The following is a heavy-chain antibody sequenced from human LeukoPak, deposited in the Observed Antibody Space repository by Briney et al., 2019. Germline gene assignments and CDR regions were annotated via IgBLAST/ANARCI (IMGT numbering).Heavy chain of an antibody. V-gene: IGHV3-15*01. Sequence: GGSLRLSCAASGFTFTNAWMTWVRQAPGKGLEWVGRIKSKGDGETTDYAAPVKGRFTMSRADSKATLYLQMNSLKAEDTAVYYCATDLGLTMIRGVIVHWGQGALVTVSS. D-gene: IGHD3-10*01. CDR1: GFTFTNAW. J-gene: IGHJ4*02. CDR2: IKSKGDGETT. CDR3: ATDLGLTMIRGVIVH.